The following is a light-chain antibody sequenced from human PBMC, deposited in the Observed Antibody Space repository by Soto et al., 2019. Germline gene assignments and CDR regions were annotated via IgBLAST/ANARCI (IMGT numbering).Light chain of an antibody. CDR1: QTVSSAY. Sequence: DTVLTQSPGTLSLSPGERSTLSCRASQTVSSAYLAWFQQKPGQAPRLLIYGASSRATGIPDRFSGAGSGTEFTLTISRVAPEDYAVYYCQQYNTSPLTFGQGTKVDIK. CDR3: QQYNTSPLT. J-gene: IGKJ1*01. V-gene: IGKV3-20*01. CDR2: GAS.